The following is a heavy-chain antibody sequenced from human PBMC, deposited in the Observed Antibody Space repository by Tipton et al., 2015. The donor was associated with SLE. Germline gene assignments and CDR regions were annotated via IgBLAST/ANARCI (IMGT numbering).Heavy chain of an antibody. CDR2: IIPIFGSA. CDR3: ARVWFDSSASFDY. CDR1: GGTFSSYG. V-gene: IGHV1-69*18. Sequence: QLVQSGAEVKKPGSSVKVSCKASGGTFSSYGINWVRQAPGQGLEWMGRIIPIFGSANYAQKLQGRVTITADESTSTAYMELSSLRSEDTAVYFCARVWFDSSASFDYWGQGTLVTVSS. J-gene: IGHJ4*02. D-gene: IGHD3-22*01.